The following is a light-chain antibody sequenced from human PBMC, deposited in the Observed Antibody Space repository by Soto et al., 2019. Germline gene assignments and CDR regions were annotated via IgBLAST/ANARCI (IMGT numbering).Light chain of an antibody. CDR2: DAS. CDR1: QSISTY. CDR3: QQRSKWPSP. J-gene: IGKJ4*02. Sequence: EDVLTQSPATLSLSPGERATLSCRASQSISTYLAWYQQKPGQAPRLLIYDASRRATGIPARFSGSGSGTDFTLTISSLEPEDFAIYYCQQRSKWPSPFGEGTKVEI. V-gene: IGKV3-11*01.